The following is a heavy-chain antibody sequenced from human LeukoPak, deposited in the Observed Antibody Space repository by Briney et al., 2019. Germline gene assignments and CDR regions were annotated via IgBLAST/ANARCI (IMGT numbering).Heavy chain of an antibody. CDR1: GSTFSDFW. CDR3: AKYRGYIGYREGLDY. D-gene: IGHD5-12*01. Sequence: GGSLRLSCAVSGSTFSDFWMSWVRQAPGKALEWVDNIKEDGSEKNYVDSVKGRFTISRDNAKNSLYLQMNSLRAEDTAVYYCAKYRGYIGYREGLDYWGQGTLVTVSS. V-gene: IGHV3-7*03. J-gene: IGHJ4*02. CDR2: IKEDGSEK.